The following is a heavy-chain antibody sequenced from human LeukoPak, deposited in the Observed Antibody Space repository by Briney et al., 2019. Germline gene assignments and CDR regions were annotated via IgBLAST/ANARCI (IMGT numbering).Heavy chain of an antibody. V-gene: IGHV4-59*08. CDR2: IYYSGRT. CDR1: GGSISSYY. CDR3: ARYYDFLSYMDV. D-gene: IGHD3-3*01. J-gene: IGHJ6*03. Sequence: SETLSLTCTVSGGSISSYYWSWIRQPPGKGLEWIGYIYYSGRTYYNPSLKSRLAITVDTSKNQFSLKLNSVTAADTAVYYCARYYDFLSYMDVWGKGTTVTVSS.